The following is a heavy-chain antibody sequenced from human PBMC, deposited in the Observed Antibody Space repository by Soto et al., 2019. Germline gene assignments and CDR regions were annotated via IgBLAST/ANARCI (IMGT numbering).Heavy chain of an antibody. CDR1: GYTFTSYG. CDR2: ISAYNGNT. CDR3: ARVRSGETPYYYYYYGMDV. D-gene: IGHD2-21*01. Sequence: QVQLVQSGAEVKKPGASVKVSCKASGYTFTSYGISWVRQAPGQGLEWMGWISAYNGNTNYAQKLQGRVTMTTDTSTSTAYMELRSVRSDDTAVYYCARVRSGETPYYYYYYGMDVWGQGTTVTVSS. J-gene: IGHJ6*02. V-gene: IGHV1-18*04.